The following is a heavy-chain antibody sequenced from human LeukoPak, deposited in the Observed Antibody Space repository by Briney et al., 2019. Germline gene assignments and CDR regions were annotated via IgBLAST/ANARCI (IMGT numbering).Heavy chain of an antibody. D-gene: IGHD3-9*01. CDR1: GGSVSSGSYY. V-gene: IGHV4-61*01. Sequence: SEILSLTCTVSGGSVSSGSYYWSWIRQPPGKGLEWIGYIYYSGSTNYNPSLKSRVTISVDTSKNQFSLKLSSVTAADTAVYYCARQNYDILTGYHNWFDPWGQGTLVTVSS. CDR3: ARQNYDILTGYHNWFDP. J-gene: IGHJ5*02. CDR2: IYYSGST.